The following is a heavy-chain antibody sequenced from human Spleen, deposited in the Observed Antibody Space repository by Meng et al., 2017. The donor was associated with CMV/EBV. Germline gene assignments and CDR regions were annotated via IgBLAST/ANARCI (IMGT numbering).Heavy chain of an antibody. Sequence: SGFTFSSYAMTWVRQAPGKGLEWVSAISGSGGSTYYADSVKGRLTISRDNSKNTLYLQMNSLRAEDTAVYYCAKAGTAAADTGWFDPWGQGTLVTVSS. CDR1: GFTFSSYA. V-gene: IGHV3-23*01. J-gene: IGHJ5*02. CDR2: ISGSGGST. D-gene: IGHD6-13*01. CDR3: AKAGTAAADTGWFDP.